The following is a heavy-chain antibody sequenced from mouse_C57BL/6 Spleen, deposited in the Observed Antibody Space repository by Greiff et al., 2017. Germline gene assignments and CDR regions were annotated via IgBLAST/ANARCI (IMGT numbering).Heavy chain of an antibody. CDR1: GYTFTSYW. CDR2: IYPGSGST. Sequence: QVQLQQPGAELVKPGASVKMSCKASGYTFTSYWITWVKQRPGQGLEWIGDIYPGSGSTNYNEKFKSKATLTVDTSSSTAYMQLSSLTSEDSAVYYCARRGDGSSFYYYAMGDWGQRTSVTVAS. J-gene: IGHJ4*01. V-gene: IGHV1-55*01. D-gene: IGHD1-1*01. CDR3: ARRGDGSSFYYYAMGD.